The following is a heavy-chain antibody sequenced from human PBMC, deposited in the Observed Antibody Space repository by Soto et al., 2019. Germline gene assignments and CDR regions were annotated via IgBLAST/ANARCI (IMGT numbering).Heavy chain of an antibody. CDR1: GGSISSGGYY. J-gene: IGHJ4*02. Sequence: SETLTLTCTVSGGSISSGGYYWSWIRQHPGKGLEWIGYIYYSGSTYYNPSLKSRVTISVDTSKNQFSLKLSSVTAADTAVYYCARVGARDPFDYWGQGTLVTVSS. CDR2: IYYSGST. V-gene: IGHV4-31*03. D-gene: IGHD3-16*01. CDR3: ARVGARDPFDY.